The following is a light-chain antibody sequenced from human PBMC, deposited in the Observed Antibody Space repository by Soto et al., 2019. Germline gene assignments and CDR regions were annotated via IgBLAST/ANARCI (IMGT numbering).Light chain of an antibody. Sequence: EIVLTQSPGTLSLSPGERATLTCRASQSVTSSYLAWYQQKXGQAPRLLMYGASSRATGIPDRFXXSGSGXXXTLTISRLEPEDFAVYYCQQYGSSPVTFGPGTKVDIK. CDR1: QSVTSSY. CDR2: GAS. CDR3: QQYGSSPVT. J-gene: IGKJ3*01. V-gene: IGKV3-20*01.